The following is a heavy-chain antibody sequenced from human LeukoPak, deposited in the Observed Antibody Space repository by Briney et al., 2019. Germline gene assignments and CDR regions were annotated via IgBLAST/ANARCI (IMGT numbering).Heavy chain of an antibody. J-gene: IGHJ4*02. CDR3: ARTIGSGTYSRDY. CDR1: GGSISSYY. Sequence: ETLPLTCTVSGGSISSYYWSWIRQAPGKGLEWVSYISSSSSTIYYADSVKGRFTISRDNAKNSLYLEMNSLRDEDTAVYYCARTIGSGTYSRDYWGQGTLVTVSS. D-gene: IGHD3-10*01. CDR2: ISSSSSTI. V-gene: IGHV3-48*02.